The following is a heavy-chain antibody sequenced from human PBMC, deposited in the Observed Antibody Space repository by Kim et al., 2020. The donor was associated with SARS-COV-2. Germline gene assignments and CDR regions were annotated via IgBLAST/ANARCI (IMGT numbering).Heavy chain of an antibody. CDR3: ARDRPYDSSGYYGRLDP. CDR2: IYSGGST. J-gene: IGHJ5*02. CDR1: GFTVSSNY. V-gene: IGHV3-53*01. Sequence: GGSLRLSCAASGFTVSSNYMSWVRQAPGKGLEWVSVIYSGGSTYYADSVKGRFTISRDNSKNTLYLQMNSLRAEDTAVYYCARDRPYDSSGYYGRLDPWGQGTLVTVSS. D-gene: IGHD3-22*01.